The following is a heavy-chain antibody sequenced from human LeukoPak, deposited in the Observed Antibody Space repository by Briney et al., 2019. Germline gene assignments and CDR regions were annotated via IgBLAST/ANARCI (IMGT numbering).Heavy chain of an antibody. V-gene: IGHV3-23*01. CDR2: ISGSGGST. J-gene: IGHJ4*02. CDR3: AKDPYYYDTSGYNGDY. Sequence: QPGGSLRLSFAASGXTFSNYAMSWVRQAPGKGLEWVSSISGSGGSTYYADSVKGRFTISRDNSKNTLFLQMNSLRAEDTAVYYCAKDPYYYDTSGYNGDYWGQGTLVTVSS. D-gene: IGHD3-22*01. CDR1: GXTFSNYA.